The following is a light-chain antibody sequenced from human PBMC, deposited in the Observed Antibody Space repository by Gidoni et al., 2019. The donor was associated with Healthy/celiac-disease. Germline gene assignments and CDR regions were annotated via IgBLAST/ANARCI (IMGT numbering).Light chain of an antibody. J-gene: IGKJ5*01. CDR2: DAS. Sequence: DIQMTQSPSSLSASVGDRVTITCQASQDISNYLNWYQHKPGKAPKLLIYDASNLETGVPSRFSGSGSGTDFTFTISSLQPEDIATYYCQQYDNLPITFGQGTRLEIK. CDR3: QQYDNLPIT. V-gene: IGKV1-33*01. CDR1: QDISNY.